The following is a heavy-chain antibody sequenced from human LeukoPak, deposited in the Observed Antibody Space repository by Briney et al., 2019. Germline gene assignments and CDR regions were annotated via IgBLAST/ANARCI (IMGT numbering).Heavy chain of an antibody. CDR2: INHSGST. CDR1: GGSFSGYY. CDR3: ARGGLYCSSTSCYDNWFDP. D-gene: IGHD2-2*01. Sequence: SETLSLTCAVYGGSFSGYYWSWIRQPPGKGLEWIGEINHSGSTNYNPSLKSRVTISVDTSKNQFSLKLSSVTAADTAVYYCARGGLYCSSTSCYDNWFDPWGQGTLVTVSS. J-gene: IGHJ5*02. V-gene: IGHV4-34*01.